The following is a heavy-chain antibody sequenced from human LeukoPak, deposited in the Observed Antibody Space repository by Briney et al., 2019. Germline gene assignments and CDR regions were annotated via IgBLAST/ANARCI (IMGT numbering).Heavy chain of an antibody. D-gene: IGHD2-21*01. CDR3: ARDGGDYFDY. Sequence: GGSLRLSCAASAFTFSSYDMTWARQAPGKGLEWVSAIRSSGGSTDYADSVKGRFTISRDNSKNILYLQMNSLRAEDTAVYYCARDGGDYFDYWGQGTLVTVSS. V-gene: IGHV3-23*01. CDR2: IRSSGGST. J-gene: IGHJ4*02. CDR1: AFTFSSYD.